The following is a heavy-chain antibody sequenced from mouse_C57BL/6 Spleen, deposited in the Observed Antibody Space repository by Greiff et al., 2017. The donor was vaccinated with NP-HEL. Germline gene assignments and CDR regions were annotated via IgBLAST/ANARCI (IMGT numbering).Heavy chain of an antibody. CDR2: IDPSDSYT. D-gene: IGHD2-2*01. J-gene: IGHJ3*01. CDR1: GYTFTSYW. CDR3: ARKGYGYPFAY. Sequence: QVQLQQPGAELVKPGASVKLSCKASGYTFTSYWMQWVKQRPGQGLEWIGEIDPSDSYTNYNQKFKGKATLTVDTSSSTAYMQLSSLTSEDSAVYYCARKGYGYPFAYWGQGTLVTVSA. V-gene: IGHV1-50*01.